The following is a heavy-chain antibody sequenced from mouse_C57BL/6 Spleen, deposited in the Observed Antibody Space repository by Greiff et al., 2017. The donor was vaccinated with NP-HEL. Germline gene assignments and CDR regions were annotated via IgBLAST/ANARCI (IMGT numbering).Heavy chain of an antibody. J-gene: IGHJ3*01. V-gene: IGHV1-55*01. CDR1: GYTFTSYW. D-gene: IGHD2-1*01. CDR3: ARCRGNSAWFAY. Sequence: VQLQQPGAELVKPGASVKMSCKASGYTFTSYWITWVKQRPGQGLEWIGDIYPGSGSTNYNEKFKSKATLTVDTSSSTAYMQLSSLTSEDSAVYYCARCRGNSAWFAYWGQGTLVTVSA. CDR2: IYPGSGST.